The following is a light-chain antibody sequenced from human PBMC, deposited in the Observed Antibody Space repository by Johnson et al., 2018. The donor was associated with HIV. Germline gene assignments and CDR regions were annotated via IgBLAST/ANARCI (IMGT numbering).Light chain of an antibody. CDR1: SSNIGNNY. CDR3: GTWDNSLNGPYV. J-gene: IGLJ1*01. V-gene: IGLV1-51*01. CDR2: DNH. Sequence: QSVLTQPPSVSAAPGQKVTISCSGSSSNIGNNYVSWYQQLPGTAPKLLIYDNHKRPSGIPDRFSGSKSGTSATLGITGLQTGDEADYYCGTWDNSLNGPYVFGTGTKVTVL.